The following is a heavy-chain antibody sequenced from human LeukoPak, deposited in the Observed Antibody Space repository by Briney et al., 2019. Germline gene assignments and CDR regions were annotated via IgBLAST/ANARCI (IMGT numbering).Heavy chain of an antibody. J-gene: IGHJ4*02. D-gene: IGHD3-10*01. CDR1: GGSMSSSSYY. CDR3: ARGLLLWFGELLGFDY. V-gene: IGHV4-39*07. CDR2: IYHSGHS. Sequence: PSEILSLTCTVSGGSMSSSSYYWGWIRQPPGKGLEWIGSIYHSGHSDYNPSLKSRATISVDTSKNQFSLKLSSVTAADTAVYYCARGLLLWFGELLGFDYWGQGTLVTVSS.